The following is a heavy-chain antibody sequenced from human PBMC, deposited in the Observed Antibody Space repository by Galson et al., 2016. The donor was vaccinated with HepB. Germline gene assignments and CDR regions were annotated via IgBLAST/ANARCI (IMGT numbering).Heavy chain of an antibody. J-gene: IGHJ4*02. V-gene: IGHV3-21*04. CDR3: AREPFISPGDY. CDR2: ISSSSSYI. D-gene: IGHD2/OR15-2a*01. CDR1: GFTFSSYS. Sequence: SLRLSCAASGFTFSSYSMNWVRQAPGKGLEWVSSISSSSSYIYYADSVKGRFTISRDNSKNSLYLQMNSLRVEDTAVYFCAREPFISPGDYWGPGTLVTVSA.